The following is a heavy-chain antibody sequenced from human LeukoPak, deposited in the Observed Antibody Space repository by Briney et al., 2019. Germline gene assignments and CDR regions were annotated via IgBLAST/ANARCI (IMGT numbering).Heavy chain of an antibody. Sequence: GESLKISCKGSGYSFTGYWIGWVRQMPGKGLEWMGIIYPGDSDTRYSPSFQGQVTISADKSISTAYLQWSSLKASDTAMYYCATSPITMVRGADQLYYGMDVWGQGTTVTVSS. D-gene: IGHD3-10*01. J-gene: IGHJ6*02. CDR1: GYSFTGYW. V-gene: IGHV5-51*01. CDR3: ATSPITMVRGADQLYYGMDV. CDR2: IYPGDSDT.